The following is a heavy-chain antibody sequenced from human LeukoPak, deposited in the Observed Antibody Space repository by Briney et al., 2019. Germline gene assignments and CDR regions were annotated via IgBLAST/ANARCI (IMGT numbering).Heavy chain of an antibody. Sequence: PGGSLRLSCAASGFTFSSSWMSWVSQAPGKGPEWVANIKQDGSEKYYVDSVKGRFTISRDNAKNSLYLQMNSLRAEDTAVYYCARDKFGGTDYWGQGTLVTVSS. CDR1: GFTFSSSW. CDR2: IKQDGSEK. J-gene: IGHJ4*02. CDR3: ARDKFGGTDY. V-gene: IGHV3-7*01. D-gene: IGHD3-16*01.